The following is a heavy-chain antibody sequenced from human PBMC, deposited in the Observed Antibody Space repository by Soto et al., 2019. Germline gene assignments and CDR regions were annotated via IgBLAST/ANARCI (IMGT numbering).Heavy chain of an antibody. V-gene: IGHV4-34*01. Sequence: ASETLSLTCAVYGGSFSGYYWSWIRQPPGKGLEWIGEINHSGSTNYNPSLKSRVTISVDTSKNQFSLKLSSVTAADTAVYYCARATQDIVVVVAATGYFDYWGQGTLVTVSS. CDR1: GGSFSGYY. D-gene: IGHD2-15*01. J-gene: IGHJ4*02. CDR3: ARATQDIVVVVAATGYFDY. CDR2: INHSGST.